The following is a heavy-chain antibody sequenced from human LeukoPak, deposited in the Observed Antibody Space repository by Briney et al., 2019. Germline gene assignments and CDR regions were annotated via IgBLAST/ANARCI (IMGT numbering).Heavy chain of an antibody. CDR1: GFSFSRHS. Sequence: PGGSLRLSCAGSGFSFSRHSMDWVRQAPGKGLEWVSSISSRSSDIYYADSVKGRFIISRDNAKNSLYLQMNSLRAEDTAVYYCAAGTAADFWGLGTLVAVSS. J-gene: IGHJ4*02. D-gene: IGHD6-13*01. CDR2: ISSRSSDI. CDR3: AAGTAADF. V-gene: IGHV3-21*01.